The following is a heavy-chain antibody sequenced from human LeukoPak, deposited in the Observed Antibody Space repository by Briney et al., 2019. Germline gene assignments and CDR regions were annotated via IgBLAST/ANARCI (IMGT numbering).Heavy chain of an antibody. Sequence: SQTLSLTCTVSGDSISGSVYYWGWIRRSPRKGLEWIGSIFHSGGTYYNPSLRSRVTISVDTSKNQFSLRLRSVTAADTALYYCVRHWWELSSTVDYWGQGSLVTVSS. CDR1: GDSISGSVYY. CDR3: VRHWWELSSTVDY. J-gene: IGHJ4*02. CDR2: IFHSGGT. V-gene: IGHV4-39*01. D-gene: IGHD1-26*01.